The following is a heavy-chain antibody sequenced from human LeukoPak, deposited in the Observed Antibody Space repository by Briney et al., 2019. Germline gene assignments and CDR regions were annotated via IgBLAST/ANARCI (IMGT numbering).Heavy chain of an antibody. CDR3: ARVSGYYDSSGYYYFDY. CDR2: INPNSGGT. D-gene: IGHD3-22*01. CDR1: GYTFTGYY. V-gene: IGHV1-2*02. Sequence: ASVKVSCKASGYTFTGYYMHWVRQAPGQGLEWMGWINPNSGGTNYAQKFQGRVTMTRDTSISTAYMELSRLRSDDTAVYYCARVSGYYDSSGYYYFDYWGQGTLVTVSS. J-gene: IGHJ4*02.